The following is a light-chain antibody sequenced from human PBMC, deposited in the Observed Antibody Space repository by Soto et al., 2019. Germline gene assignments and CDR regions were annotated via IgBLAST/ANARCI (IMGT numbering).Light chain of an antibody. J-gene: IGLJ2*01. CDR2: YDS. CDR1: NIGSKS. CDR3: QVWDSSSEHVV. V-gene: IGLV3-21*04. Sequence: SYELTQPPSMSVAPGKTARITCGGNNIGSKSVDWYQQEPGQAPVLVIYYDSDRPSGIPERFSGSNSGNTATLTISRVEAGDEDDYYCQVWDSSSEHVVFGGGTKLTVL.